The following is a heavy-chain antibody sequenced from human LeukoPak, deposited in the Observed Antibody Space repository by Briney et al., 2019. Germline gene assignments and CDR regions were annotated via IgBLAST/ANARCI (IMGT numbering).Heavy chain of an antibody. CDR1: EFTFW. V-gene: IGHV3-74*01. CDR2: INGDGSST. J-gene: IGHJ4*02. D-gene: IGHD3-22*01. CDR3: AKAPYDTSGFSSPNYFDY. Sequence: GGSLRLSCAASEFTFWMHWVRQAPGKGLVWVSQINGDGSSTSYADSVKGRFTISRDNSKNTLFLQMNSLRAEDTAVYYCAKAPYDTSGFSSPNYFDYWGQGTLVTVSS.